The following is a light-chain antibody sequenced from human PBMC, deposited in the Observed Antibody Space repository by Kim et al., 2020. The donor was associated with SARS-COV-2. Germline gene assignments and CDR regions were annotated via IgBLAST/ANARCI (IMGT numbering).Light chain of an antibody. CDR1: SSNSGAGYD. CDR3: QSYDGSLSGWV. Sequence: RVTISCTRSSSNSGAGYDVHWYQQLPGTAPKLLIYGNSNRPSGVPDRFSGSKSGTSASLAITGLQAEDEADYYCQSYDGSLSGWVFGGGTQLTVL. V-gene: IGLV1-40*01. J-gene: IGLJ3*02. CDR2: GNS.